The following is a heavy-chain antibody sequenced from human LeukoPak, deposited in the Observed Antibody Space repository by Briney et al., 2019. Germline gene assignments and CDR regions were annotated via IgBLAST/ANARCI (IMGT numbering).Heavy chain of an antibody. CDR3: ARDDTNGYPDC. CDR1: GFTFSSHN. J-gene: IGHJ4*02. CDR2: ISGSSSHR. D-gene: IGHD5-24*01. V-gene: IGHV3-21*01. Sequence: GGSLRLSCAASGFTFSSHNMNWVRQAPGKGLEWVSSISGSSSHRFYVDSVKGRFTISRDNAINSLFLQMNSLRAEDTAVYYCARDDTNGYPDCWGQGTLVTVSS.